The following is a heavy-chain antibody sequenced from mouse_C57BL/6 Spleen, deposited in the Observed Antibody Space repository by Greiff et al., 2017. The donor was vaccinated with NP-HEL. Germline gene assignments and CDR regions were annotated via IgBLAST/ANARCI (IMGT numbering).Heavy chain of an antibody. CDR3: ARGYDRAMDY. D-gene: IGHD2-2*01. CDR2: IDPEDGET. CDR1: GFNIKDYY. Sequence: VQLQQSGAELVKPGASVKLSCTASGFNIKDYYMHWVKQRTEQGLEWIGGIDPEDGETKYAPKFQGKATITADTSSNTAYLQLSSLTSEDTAVYYCARGYDRAMDYWGQGTSVTVSS. V-gene: IGHV14-2*01. J-gene: IGHJ4*01.